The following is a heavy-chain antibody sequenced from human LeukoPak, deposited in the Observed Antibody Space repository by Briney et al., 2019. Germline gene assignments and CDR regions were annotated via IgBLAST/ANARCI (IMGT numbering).Heavy chain of an antibody. V-gene: IGHV4-61*01. CDR2: IYYSGST. CDR3: ARVSIPLQAYYYYYMDV. CDR1: GYSISSGYY. J-gene: IGHJ6*03. D-gene: IGHD2-2*02. Sequence: SETLSLTCTVSGYSISSGYYWGWIRQPPGKGLEWIGYIYYSGSTNYNPSLKSRVTISVDTSKNQFSLKLSSVTAADTAVYYCARVSIPLQAYYYYYMDVWGKGTTVTVSS.